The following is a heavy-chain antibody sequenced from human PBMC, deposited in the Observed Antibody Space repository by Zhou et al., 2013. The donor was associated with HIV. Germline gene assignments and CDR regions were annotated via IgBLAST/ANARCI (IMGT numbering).Heavy chain of an antibody. J-gene: IGHJ4*02. CDR1: GGTFSSYA. CDR3: ARDLTGSYWFPSQFDL. D-gene: IGHD3-10*01. CDR2: ISGYNANT. V-gene: IGHV1-18*01. Sequence: QVQLVQSGAEVKKPGSSVKVSCKASGGTFSSYAISWVRQAPGQGLEWMGWISGYNANTNYAQNLQGRVTMTTDTSTTTAYMELRSLRSDDTAVYYCARDLTGSYWFPSQFDLWGQGTLVTVPS.